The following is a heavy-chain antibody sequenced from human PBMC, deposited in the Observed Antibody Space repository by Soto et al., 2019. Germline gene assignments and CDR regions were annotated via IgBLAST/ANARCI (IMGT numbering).Heavy chain of an antibody. CDR2: IGTAGDT. D-gene: IGHD3-16*01. CDR3: ARVFGGGGMDV. V-gene: IGHV3-13*01. CDR1: GFTFSSYD. J-gene: IGHJ6*02. Sequence: GGSLRLSCAASGFTFSSYDMHWVRQDTGKGLEWVSAIGTAGDTYYPGSVKGRFTISRENAKNSLYLQMNSLRAGDTVVYYCARVFGGGGMDVWGQGTTVTVSS.